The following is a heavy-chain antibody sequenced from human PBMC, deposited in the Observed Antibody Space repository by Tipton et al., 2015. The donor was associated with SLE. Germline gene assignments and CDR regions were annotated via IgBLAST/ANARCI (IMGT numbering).Heavy chain of an antibody. D-gene: IGHD6-19*01. CDR1: GDSISSSDYY. CDR2: IYYRGGT. Sequence: TLSLTCTVSGDSISSSDYYWGWIRQPPGKGLEWIGSIYYRGGTSYNPSLQSRVTISGDTSKNQFSLRLSSVTAADTAVYYCGGLYSSGLNRNFYYGMDVWGQGTTVTVPS. J-gene: IGHJ6*02. V-gene: IGHV4-39*01. CDR3: GGLYSSGLNRNFYYGMDV.